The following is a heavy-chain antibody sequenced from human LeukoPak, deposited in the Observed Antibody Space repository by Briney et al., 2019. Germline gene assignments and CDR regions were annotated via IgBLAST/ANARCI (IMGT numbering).Heavy chain of an antibody. CDR1: GFTFSSYG. D-gene: IGHD1-7*01. CDR2: ISYDGSNK. CDR3: AKAYIELELLGY. J-gene: IGHJ4*02. V-gene: IGHV3-30*18. Sequence: PGRSLRLSCAASGFTFSSYGMHWVRQAPGKGLEWVAVISYDGSNKYYADSVKGRFTISRDNSKNTLYLQMNSLRAEDTAVYYCAKAYIELELLGYWGQGTLVTVSS.